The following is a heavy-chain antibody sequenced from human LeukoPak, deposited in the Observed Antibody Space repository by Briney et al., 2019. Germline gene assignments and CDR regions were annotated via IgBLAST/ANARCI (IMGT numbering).Heavy chain of an antibody. V-gene: IGHV4-39*01. D-gene: IGHD6-19*01. J-gene: IGHJ4*02. CDR1: GGSISSSSYY. CDR2: IYYSGTT. Sequence: SETLSLTCTVSGGSISSSSYYWVWIRQPPGKGLEWIGNIYYSGTTYYKSSHKSRVTISVDTSKNQFSLKLSSVTAADTAVYYCARQEGSGWYFDSWGQGTLVTVSS. CDR3: ARQEGSGWYFDS.